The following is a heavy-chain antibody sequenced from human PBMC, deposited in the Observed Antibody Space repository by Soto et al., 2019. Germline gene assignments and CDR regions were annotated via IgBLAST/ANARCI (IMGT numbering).Heavy chain of an antibody. CDR3: ARSRWMNTPQFDY. Sequence: GGSLRLSCAASGFTFDYYGIPWVRQVSGKGLEWVSGISWNGGSIEYEESVKGRFTISRDNAKNSLYLKMNSMRDEDTALYFCARSRWMNTPQFDYWGQGTLVTVSS. D-gene: IGHD6-13*01. CDR2: ISWNGGSI. V-gene: IGHV3-9*01. CDR1: GFTFDYYG. J-gene: IGHJ4*02.